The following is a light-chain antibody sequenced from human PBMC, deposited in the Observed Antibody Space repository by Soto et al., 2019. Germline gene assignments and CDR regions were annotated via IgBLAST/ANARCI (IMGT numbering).Light chain of an antibody. CDR3: QTWGTGILV. CDR1: SGHSSYA. CDR2: LNSDGSH. J-gene: IGLJ2*01. V-gene: IGLV4-69*01. Sequence: QPVLTQSPSASASLGASVKLTCTLSSGHSSYAIAWHQQQPEKGPRFLMKLNSDGSHSKGDGIPDRLSGSSSGDERYLIFSILQSEDDADFYCQTWGTGILVFGGGTKVTVL.